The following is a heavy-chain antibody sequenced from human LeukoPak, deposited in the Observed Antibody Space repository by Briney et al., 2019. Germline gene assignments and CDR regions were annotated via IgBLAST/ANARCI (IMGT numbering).Heavy chain of an antibody. CDR1: GFSFSGHW. Sequence: GGSLRLSCTASGFSFSGHWMHWARQLPGKGLVWVSRTSPTGSTTSYADSVNGRFTISRDNSENTLYLQMNGLTAEDTAMYYCARDSYQDYYGRFDPWGQGTLVIVSS. J-gene: IGHJ5*02. V-gene: IGHV3-74*01. CDR2: TSPTGSTT. CDR3: ARDSYQDYYGRFDP. D-gene: IGHD3-10*01.